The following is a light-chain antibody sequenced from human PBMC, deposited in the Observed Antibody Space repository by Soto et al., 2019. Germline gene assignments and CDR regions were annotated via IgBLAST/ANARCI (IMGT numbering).Light chain of an antibody. CDR3: SSYTSSGTLVV. CDR2: EVS. J-gene: IGLJ2*01. V-gene: IGLV2-14*01. Sequence: QSALTQPASVSGSPGQSITISCTGTSSGVGGYNYVSWYQQHPGKAPKLMIYEVSNRPSGVSNRFSGSKSGNTAALTISGLQAEDEADYYCSSYTSSGTLVVFGGGTKLTVL. CDR1: SSGVGGYNY.